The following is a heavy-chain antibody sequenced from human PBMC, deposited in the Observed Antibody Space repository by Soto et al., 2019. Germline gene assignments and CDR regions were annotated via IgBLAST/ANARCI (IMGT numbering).Heavy chain of an antibody. D-gene: IGHD5-12*01. J-gene: IGHJ6*03. CDR1: GDRFTDYY. V-gene: IGHV1-2*04. CDR3: ARESGGATATLDYYYFYMDV. Sequence: QVQLVQSGAEWKEPGASVPVSCRASGDRFTDYYMHWVRQAPGQGLEWMGWINPNSGVTKYAQKFQGWVTMTRDTSIRTVYMQLSRLRFDDTAIYYCARESGGATATLDYYYFYMDVWGTGTTVTVSS. CDR2: INPNSGVT.